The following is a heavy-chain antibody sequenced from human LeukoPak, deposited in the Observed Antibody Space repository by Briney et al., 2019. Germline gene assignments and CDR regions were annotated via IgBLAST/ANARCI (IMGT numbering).Heavy chain of an antibody. CDR2: IHYSGST. V-gene: IGHV4-61*03. Sequence: SETLSLTCTVSGGSVSSGSYYWSWIRQPPGKGLEWIGHIHYSGSTNYNPSLKSRVAISVDTSKNHFSLKLSSVTAADTAMYYCARDRIAAGSSDPWGQGTLVTVSS. J-gene: IGHJ5*02. CDR1: GGSVSSGSYY. CDR3: ARDRIAAGSSDP. D-gene: IGHD6-13*01.